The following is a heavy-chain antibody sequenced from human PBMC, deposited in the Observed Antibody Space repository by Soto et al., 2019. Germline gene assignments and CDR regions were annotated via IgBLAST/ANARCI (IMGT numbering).Heavy chain of an antibody. CDR3: AIDLWWYTH. V-gene: IGHV3-23*01. Sequence: TFYADSVKGRFTVSRANSKNTPFLQMDSLRAEDTAVYYCAIDLWWYTHWGQGTLVTVSS. D-gene: IGHD2-15*01. CDR2: T. J-gene: IGHJ4*02.